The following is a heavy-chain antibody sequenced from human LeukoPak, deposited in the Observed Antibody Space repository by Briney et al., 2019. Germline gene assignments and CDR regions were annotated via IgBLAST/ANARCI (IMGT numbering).Heavy chain of an antibody. D-gene: IGHD3-10*01. CDR3: ARGRVTMVRGVIVASGGRPKNHLDY. CDR1: GGSFSGYY. V-gene: IGHV4-34*01. Sequence: SETLSLTCAVYGGSFSGYYWSWIRQPPGKGLEWIGEINHSGSTNYNPSLKSRVTISVDTSKNQFSLKLSSVTAADTAVYYCARGRVTMVRGVIVASGGRPKNHLDYWGQGTLVTVSS. J-gene: IGHJ4*02. CDR2: INHSGST.